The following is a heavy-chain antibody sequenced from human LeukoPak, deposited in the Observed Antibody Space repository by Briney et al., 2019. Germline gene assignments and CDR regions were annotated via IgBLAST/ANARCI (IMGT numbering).Heavy chain of an antibody. CDR1: GFTFSNYG. D-gene: IGHD6-13*01. CDR3: VKEYSNTWYYFDY. J-gene: IGHJ4*02. Sequence: PGGSLRLSCVASGFTFSNYGMHWVRQAPGKGLEWVAVTSFEGSQNYYTDSVKGRFTISRDNSKNTLFLQMNSLRAEDTAVYFCVKEYSNTWYYFDYWGQGTLVTVSS. V-gene: IGHV3-30*18. CDR2: TSFEGSQN.